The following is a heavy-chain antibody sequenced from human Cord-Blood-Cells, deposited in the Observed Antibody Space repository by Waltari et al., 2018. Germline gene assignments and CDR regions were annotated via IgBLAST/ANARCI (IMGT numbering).Heavy chain of an antibody. Sequence: QLQLQESGPGLAKPSETLSLTCTVSGGSISSSSYYWGWIRQPPGKGLEWIGSIYYSGSTYYNPSLKSRVTISVDTSKNQFSLKLSSVTAADTAVYYCARTLGWYDAFDIWGQGTMVTVSS. D-gene: IGHD6-19*01. V-gene: IGHV4-39*01. CDR2: IYYSGST. CDR3: ARTLGWYDAFDI. J-gene: IGHJ3*02. CDR1: GGSISSSSYY.